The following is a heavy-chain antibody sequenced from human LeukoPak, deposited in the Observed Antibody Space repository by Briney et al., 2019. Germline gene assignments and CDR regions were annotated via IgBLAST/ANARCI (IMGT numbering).Heavy chain of an antibody. CDR2: INPSSTST. CDR1: GYTFTNYY. CDR3: VRQDGYSSSYFDY. Sequence: ASVKVSCKASGYTFTNYYMHWVRQAPGQGLEWLGIINPSSTSTSYAQKFQGRVTMTRDSSTSTVYMELSSLRSEDTAVYYCVRQDGYSSSYFDYWGQGTLVTVSS. V-gene: IGHV1-46*01. D-gene: IGHD6-13*01. J-gene: IGHJ4*02.